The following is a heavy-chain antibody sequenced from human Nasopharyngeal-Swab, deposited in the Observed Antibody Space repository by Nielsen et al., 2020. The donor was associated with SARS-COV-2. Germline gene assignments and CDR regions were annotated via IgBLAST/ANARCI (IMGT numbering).Heavy chain of an antibody. CDR2: IYYTGRT. V-gene: IGHV4-31*02. D-gene: IGHD6-13*01. J-gene: IGHJ6*02. CDR3: ARYPSSSCSSYGMDV. Sequence: WIRQPPGKGLEWIGYIYYTGRTYCNPSLKSRVTISVDTSKNQFSLKLTSVTAADTAVYYCARYPSSSCSSYGMDVWGQGTTVTVSS.